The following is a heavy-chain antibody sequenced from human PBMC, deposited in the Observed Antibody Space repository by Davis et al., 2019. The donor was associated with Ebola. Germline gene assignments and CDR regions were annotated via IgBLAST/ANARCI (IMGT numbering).Heavy chain of an antibody. V-gene: IGHV3-53*05. CDR1: GFTVSSNY. CDR2: TYSGGST. Sequence: GGSLRLSCAASGFTVSSNYMSWVRQAPGKGLEWVSVTYSGGSTYYADSVKGRFTISRDNSRNTLYLQMNSLRAEDTAVYYCAKDYYDSTGRYFDLWGRGTLVTVSS. CDR3: AKDYYDSTGRYFDL. J-gene: IGHJ2*01. D-gene: IGHD3-22*01.